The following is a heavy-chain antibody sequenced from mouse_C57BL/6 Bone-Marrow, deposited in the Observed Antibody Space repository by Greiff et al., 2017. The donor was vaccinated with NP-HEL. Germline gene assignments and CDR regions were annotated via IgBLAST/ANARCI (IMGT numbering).Heavy chain of an antibody. CDR3: ARANYYGSSYFNWYFDV. V-gene: IGHV1-75*01. Sequence: QVQLQQSGPELVKPGASVKISCKASGYTFTDYYINWVKQRPGQGLEWIGWIFPGSGSTYYNEKFKGKATLTVDKSSSTAYMLLSSLTSEDSAVYFCARANYYGSSYFNWYFDVWGTGTTVTVSS. CDR2: IFPGSGST. D-gene: IGHD1-1*01. J-gene: IGHJ1*03. CDR1: GYTFTDYY.